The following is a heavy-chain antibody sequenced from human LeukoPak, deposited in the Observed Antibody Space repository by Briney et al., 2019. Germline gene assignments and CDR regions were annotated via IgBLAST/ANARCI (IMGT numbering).Heavy chain of an antibody. Sequence: PGGSMRLSCAASGFTFSIYNMNWVRKAPGKGLEWVSLISSSSGYIYYTDSVKGRFTISRDNAKNTLYLQMNSLRAEDSAVYYCTRGSEWEPLYYFDYWGQGSLVTVSS. D-gene: IGHD1-26*01. V-gene: IGHV3-21*01. CDR3: TRGSEWEPLYYFDY. CDR2: ISSSSGYI. CDR1: GFTFSIYN. J-gene: IGHJ4*02.